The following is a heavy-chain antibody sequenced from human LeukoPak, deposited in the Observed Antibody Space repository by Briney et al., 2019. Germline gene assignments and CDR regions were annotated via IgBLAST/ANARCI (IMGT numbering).Heavy chain of an antibody. D-gene: IGHD1-26*01. V-gene: IGHV1-2*02. CDR1: GYTFTGYY. J-gene: IGHJ4*02. Sequence: ASVKVSCXASGYTFTGYYMHWVRQAPGQGLEWMGWINPNSGGTNYAQKFQGRVTMTRDTSISTAYMELSRLRSDDTAVYYCARGPYSGSYYYFDYWGQGTLVTVSS. CDR3: ARGPYSGSYYYFDY. CDR2: INPNSGGT.